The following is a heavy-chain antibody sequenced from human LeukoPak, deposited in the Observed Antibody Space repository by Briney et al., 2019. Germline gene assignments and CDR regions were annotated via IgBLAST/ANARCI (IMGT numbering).Heavy chain of an antibody. CDR3: ATPSTAVAFDI. D-gene: IGHD1-26*01. V-gene: IGHV4-31*03. CDR1: GASISSGGYY. J-gene: IGHJ3*02. CDR2: NYYSGST. Sequence: KASETLSLTCTVSGASISSGGYYWSWIRQHPGKGLEWIGYNYYSGSTYYNPSLRSRVTISVDTSKNQFSLKLSSVTAADTVVYYCATPSTAVAFDIWGQGTMVTVSS.